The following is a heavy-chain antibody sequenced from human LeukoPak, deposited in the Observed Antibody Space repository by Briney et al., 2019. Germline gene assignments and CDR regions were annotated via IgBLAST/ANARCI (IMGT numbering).Heavy chain of an antibody. D-gene: IGHD3-10*01. CDR2: ISWNSGSI. J-gene: IGHJ4*02. Sequence: GRSLRLSCAASGFTLDDYAKHWVRQAPGKGLEWVSGISWNSGSIGYADSVKGRFTISRDNAKNPLYLQMNSLRAEDTALYYCAKTMVRGVMAPFDYWGQGTLVTVSS. CDR3: AKTMVRGVMAPFDY. CDR1: GFTLDDYA. V-gene: IGHV3-9*01.